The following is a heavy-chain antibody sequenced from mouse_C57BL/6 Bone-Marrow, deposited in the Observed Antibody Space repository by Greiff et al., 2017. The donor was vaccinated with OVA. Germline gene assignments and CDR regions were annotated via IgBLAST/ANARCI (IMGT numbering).Heavy chain of an antibody. J-gene: IGHJ2*01. Sequence: VQLQQSVAELVRPGASVKLSCTASGFNIKNTYMHWVQQRPEQCLEWIGRIDPANGHTKYAPKFPGKATITADTSSNTAYLQLSSLTSEDTAIYYCARGYYYGSSYPYYFDYWGQGTTLTVSS. CDR1: GFNIKNTY. D-gene: IGHD1-1*01. V-gene: IGHV14-3*01. CDR3: ARGYYYGSSYPYYFDY. CDR2: IDPANGHT.